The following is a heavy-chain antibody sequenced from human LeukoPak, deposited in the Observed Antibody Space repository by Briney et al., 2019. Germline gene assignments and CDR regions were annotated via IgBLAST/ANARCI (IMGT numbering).Heavy chain of an antibody. V-gene: IGHV3-11*06. J-gene: IGHJ4*02. CDR1: GFTFSDYY. Sequence: GGSLRLSCAASGFTFSDYYMSRIRQAPGKGLEWVSYISSSSSYTNYADSVKGRFTISRDNAKNSLYLQMNSLRAEDTAVYYCARGGMGIAAAGAYLDYWGQGTLVTVSS. D-gene: IGHD6-13*01. CDR3: ARGGMGIAAAGAYLDY. CDR2: ISSSSSYT.